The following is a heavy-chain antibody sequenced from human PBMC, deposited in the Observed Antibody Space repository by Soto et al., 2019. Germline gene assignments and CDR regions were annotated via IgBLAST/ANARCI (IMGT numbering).Heavy chain of an antibody. Sequence: PSETLSLTCTVSGGSISSSSYYLGWIRQPPGKGLEWIGSIYYSGSTYYNPSLKSRVTISVDKSKNQFSLKLSSVTAADTAVYYCAIVRYYDFWRGPPGDGNWFDPWGQGTLVTVSS. CDR2: IYYSGST. V-gene: IGHV4-39*07. CDR1: GGSISSSSYY. J-gene: IGHJ5*02. CDR3: AIVRYYDFWRGPPGDGNWFDP. D-gene: IGHD3-3*01.